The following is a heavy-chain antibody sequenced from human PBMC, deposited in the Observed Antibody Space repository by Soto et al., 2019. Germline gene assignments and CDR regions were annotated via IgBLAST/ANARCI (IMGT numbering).Heavy chain of an antibody. J-gene: IGHJ4*02. D-gene: IGHD6-19*01. CDR1: GFPFTTSG. CDR2: IGPNPVNT. CDR3: TTARHCSADACPAAE. V-gene: IGHV3-23*01. Sequence: EVQLSESGGGLVQPGGSLRLSCAASGFPFTTSGFLWVRQPPGEGLEWVSAIGPNPVNTNYRDSVRGRFTISRDNSRNTVFLQMSALRPEDTALYYCTTARHCSADACPAAEWGQGTLITVSS.